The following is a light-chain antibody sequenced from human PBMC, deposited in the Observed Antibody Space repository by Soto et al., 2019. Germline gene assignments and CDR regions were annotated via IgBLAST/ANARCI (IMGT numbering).Light chain of an antibody. Sequence: EIELTQSPATLSLSPGETATLSCRASQNVDKFLAWYQQRPGQPPRLLIFDSSNRATGVPVRFSGSGSGTVFTHTIGSLEPEDSAVYYCQQRKNWPPITFGQGTRLEIK. CDR3: QQRKNWPPIT. J-gene: IGKJ5*01. CDR2: DSS. CDR1: QNVDKF. V-gene: IGKV3-11*01.